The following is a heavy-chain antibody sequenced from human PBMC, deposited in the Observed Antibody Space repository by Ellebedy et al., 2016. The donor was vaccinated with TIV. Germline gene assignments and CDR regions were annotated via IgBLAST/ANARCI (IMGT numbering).Heavy chain of an antibody. CDR2: IHYSGST. Sequence: MPSETLSLTCTVSGGSISSYYWSWIRQPPGKGLEYIGYIHYSGSTYYKPSLKSRLTLSVDTSKNQFSLKWSSVTAADTATYYCARDLGRYGMDVWGQGTTVTVSS. CDR1: GGSISSYY. V-gene: IGHV4-59*01. CDR3: ARDLGRYGMDV. J-gene: IGHJ6*02.